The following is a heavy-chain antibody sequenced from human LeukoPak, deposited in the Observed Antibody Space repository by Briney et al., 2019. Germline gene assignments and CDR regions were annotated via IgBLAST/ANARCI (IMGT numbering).Heavy chain of an antibody. CDR3: ARGGYSSSWYVWSPPSIETNMDV. CDR1: GFTFSSYS. V-gene: IGHV3-21*01. J-gene: IGHJ6*03. Sequence: GGSLRLSCAASGFTFSSYSMNWVRQAPGKGLEWVSSISSSSSYIYYTDSVKGRFTISRDNAKKSLYLQMNSLRAEDTAVYYCARGGYSSSWYVWSPPSIETNMDVWGKGTTVTVSS. D-gene: IGHD6-13*01. CDR2: ISSSSSYI.